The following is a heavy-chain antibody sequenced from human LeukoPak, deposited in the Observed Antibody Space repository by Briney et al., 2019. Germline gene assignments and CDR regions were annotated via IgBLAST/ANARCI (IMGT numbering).Heavy chain of an antibody. CDR3: AREDYDILTGYYTFDY. CDR1: GFTFSSYR. CDR2: IKQDGSEK. J-gene: IGHJ4*02. V-gene: IGHV3-7*03. Sequence: GGSLRLSCAASGFTFSSYRMSWVRQAPGKGLERVANIKQDGSEKYYVDSVKGRFTISRDNAKNSLYLQMNSLRAEDTAVYYCAREDYDILTGYYTFDYWGQGTLVTVSS. D-gene: IGHD3-9*01.